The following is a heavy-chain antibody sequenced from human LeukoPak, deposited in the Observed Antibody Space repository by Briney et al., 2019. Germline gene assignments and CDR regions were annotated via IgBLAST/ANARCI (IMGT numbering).Heavy chain of an antibody. J-gene: IGHJ4*03. CDR3: ARTGYGAFDY. V-gene: IGHV3-48*04. CDR2: ISSSSSTI. CDR1: GFTFSSYS. Sequence: GGSLRLSCAASGFTFSSYSMNWVRQAPGKGLEWVSYISSSSSTIYNADSVKGRFTISRDNAKNSLYLQMNSLRGEDTAVYYCARTGYGAFDYWGQGTTVTVSS. D-gene: IGHD4-17*01.